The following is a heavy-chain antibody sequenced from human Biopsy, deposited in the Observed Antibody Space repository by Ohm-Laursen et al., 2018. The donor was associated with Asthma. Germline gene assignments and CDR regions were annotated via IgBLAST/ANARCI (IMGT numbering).Heavy chain of an antibody. V-gene: IGHV1-18*01. CDR3: ARAVDYSHYYGIDV. D-gene: IGHD3-10*01. CDR1: GYTFNSVG. Sequence: GASVKVSCKTSGYTFNSVGITWVRQAPGQGLEWMGWISVYNGNTKVAQKLQDRVTMITDTSTNTAYMELRSLRSDDTAVYFCARAVDYSHYYGIDVWGQGTTVTVS. J-gene: IGHJ6*02. CDR2: ISVYNGNT.